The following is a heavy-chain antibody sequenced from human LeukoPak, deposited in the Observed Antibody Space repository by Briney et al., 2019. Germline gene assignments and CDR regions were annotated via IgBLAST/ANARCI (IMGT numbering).Heavy chain of an antibody. J-gene: IGHJ4*02. V-gene: IGHV4-61*02. Sequence: SETLSLTCTVSGGSISSGDYYWSWIRQPGGKGLEWIGRIYTSGSTNYNPSLKSRVTMSVDTSKNQFSLKLSSVTAADTAVYYCAGGHVGGLYCTNGVCYTGHGEFDYWGQGTLVTVSS. D-gene: IGHD2-8*01. CDR3: AGGHVGGLYCTNGVCYTGHGEFDY. CDR1: GGSISSGDYY. CDR2: IYTSGST.